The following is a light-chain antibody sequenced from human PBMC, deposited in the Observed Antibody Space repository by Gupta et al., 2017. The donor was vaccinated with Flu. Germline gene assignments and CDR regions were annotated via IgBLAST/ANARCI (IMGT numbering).Light chain of an antibody. CDR3: SSVTASNTWV. Sequence: QSALTQPASVSGSPGQSITISCTGTSSDVGNYNYVSWYQQHPGKAPKLMIYEVSNRPSGVSSRFSGSKSGNTASLTISGLQAEDEADYYCSSVTASNTWVFGGGTKVTVL. J-gene: IGLJ3*02. CDR2: EVS. CDR1: SSDVGNYNY. V-gene: IGLV2-14*01.